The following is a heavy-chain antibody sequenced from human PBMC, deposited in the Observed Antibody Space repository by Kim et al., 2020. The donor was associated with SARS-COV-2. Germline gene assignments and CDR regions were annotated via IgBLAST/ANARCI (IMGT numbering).Heavy chain of an antibody. CDR2: ISSSGSTI. D-gene: IGHD3-22*01. J-gene: IGHJ4*02. Sequence: GGSLRLSCAASGFTFSDYYMSWIRQAPGKGLEWVSYISSSGSTIYYADSVKGRFTISRDNAKNSLYLQMNSLRAEDTAVYYCARVLEYYDSSGLFDYWGQGTLVTVSS. CDR1: GFTFSDYY. V-gene: IGHV3-11*01. CDR3: ARVLEYYDSSGLFDY.